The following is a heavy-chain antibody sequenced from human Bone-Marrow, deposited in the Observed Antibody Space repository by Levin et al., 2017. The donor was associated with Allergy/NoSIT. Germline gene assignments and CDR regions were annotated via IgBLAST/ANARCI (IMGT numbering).Heavy chain of an antibody. J-gene: IGHJ3*02. V-gene: IGHV1-69*13. D-gene: IGHD6-19*01. CDR3: ARVSPDSSGWDNAFDI. CDR2: IIPIFGTA. Sequence: ASVKVSCKASGGTFSSYAISWVRQAPGQGLEWMGGIIPIFGTANYAQKFQGRVTITADESTSTAYMELSSLRSEDTAVYYCARVSPDSSGWDNAFDIWGQGTMVTVSS. CDR1: GGTFSSYA.